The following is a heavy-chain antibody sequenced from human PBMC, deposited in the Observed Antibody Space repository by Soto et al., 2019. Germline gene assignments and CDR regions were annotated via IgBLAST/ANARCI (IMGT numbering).Heavy chain of an antibody. CDR2: TNRSGST. CDR1: GGSFSGYY. J-gene: IGHJ4*02. Sequence: KPSETLSLTCAVYGGSFSGYYWTWIRQPPGKGLEWIGETNRSGSTNYKPSLRGRATISVDTSKNQVSLKVNSVTAADTAVYYCARGRTLITGTSLDYWGQGTLVTVSS. V-gene: IGHV4-34*01. D-gene: IGHD1-20*01. CDR3: ARGRTLITGTSLDY.